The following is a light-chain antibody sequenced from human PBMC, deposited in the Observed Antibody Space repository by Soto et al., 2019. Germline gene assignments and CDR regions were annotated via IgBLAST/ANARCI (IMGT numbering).Light chain of an antibody. Sequence: QPVLTQPPSVSGTPGQAVTISCSGSGSNIGSNTVNWYQQVPGMAPKLLIQSDSQRPSGVPDRFSGSKSGTSASLVISGLRSEDETDYYCATWDDSLSVVVFGGGTQLTVL. CDR3: ATWDDSLSVVV. V-gene: IGLV1-44*01. CDR1: GSNIGSNT. J-gene: IGLJ2*01. CDR2: SDS.